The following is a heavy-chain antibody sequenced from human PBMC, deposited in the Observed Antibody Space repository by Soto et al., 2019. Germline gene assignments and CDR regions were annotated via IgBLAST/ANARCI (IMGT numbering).Heavy chain of an antibody. CDR2: IIPIFGTA. D-gene: IGHD2-21*02. V-gene: IGHV1-69*13. J-gene: IGHJ4*02. CDR3: AVLVVVTAEPSA. Sequence: SVKVSFKASGGTFSSYAISWVRQAPGQGLEWMGGIIPIFGTANYAQKFQGRVTITADESTSTAYMELSSLRSEDTAVYYCAVLVVVTAEPSAWGQGTLVTVSS. CDR1: GGTFSSYA.